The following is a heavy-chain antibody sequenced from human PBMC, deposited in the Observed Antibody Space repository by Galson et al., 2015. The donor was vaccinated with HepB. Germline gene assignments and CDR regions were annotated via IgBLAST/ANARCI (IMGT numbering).Heavy chain of an antibody. V-gene: IGHV5-10-1*01. D-gene: IGHD6-13*01. Sequence: QSGAEVKKPGESLRISCKGSGYSFTSYWISWVRQMPGKGLEWMGRIDPSDSYTNYSPSFQGHVTISADKSISTAYLQWSSLKASDTAMYYCARHVGIFIAAAGTVVNWFDPWGQGTLVTVSS. CDR1: GYSFTSYW. CDR3: ARHVGIFIAAAGTVVNWFDP. J-gene: IGHJ5*02. CDR2: IDPSDSYT.